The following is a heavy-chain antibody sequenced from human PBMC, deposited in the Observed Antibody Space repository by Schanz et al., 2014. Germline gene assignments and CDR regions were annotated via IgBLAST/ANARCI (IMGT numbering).Heavy chain of an antibody. CDR3: AKDTGYCHGGACYCFEY. V-gene: IGHV3-7*04. CDR1: GFTFSSYA. D-gene: IGHD2-8*02. J-gene: IGHJ4*02. Sequence: GQLVESGGGVVQPGRSLRLSCAASGFTFSSYAMHWVRQAPGKGLEWVANIKQDGSEKYYVDSVKGRFTISRDNAKNSLYLQMDSLRPEDTAVYFCAKDTGYCHGGACYCFEYWGLGILVTVSS. CDR2: IKQDGSEK.